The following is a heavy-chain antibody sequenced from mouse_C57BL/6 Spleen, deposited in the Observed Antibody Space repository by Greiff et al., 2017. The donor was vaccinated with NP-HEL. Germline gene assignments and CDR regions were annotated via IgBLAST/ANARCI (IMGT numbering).Heavy chain of an antibody. V-gene: IGHV1-15*01. CDR3: TRWKGGVYYDYDDSYFDY. Sequence: QVQLQQSGAELVRPGASVTLSCKASGYTFTDYEMHWVKQTPVHGLEWIGAIDPETGGTAYNQKFKGKAILTADKSSSTAYMELRSLTSEDSAVYYCTRWKGGVYYDYDDSYFDYWGQGTTLTVSS. J-gene: IGHJ2*01. CDR1: GYTFTDYE. CDR2: IDPETGGT. D-gene: IGHD2-4*01.